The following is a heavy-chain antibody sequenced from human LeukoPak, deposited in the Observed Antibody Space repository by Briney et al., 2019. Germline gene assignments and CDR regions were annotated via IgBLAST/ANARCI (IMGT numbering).Heavy chain of an antibody. CDR1: GFTFSSYA. CDR2: IRYDGRNK. J-gene: IGHJ6*02. V-gene: IGHV3-30*02. CDR3: ASPSYGSGSYSNYYYYGMDV. Sequence: GGSLRLSCAASGFTFSSYAMHWVRQAPGKGLEWVAFIRYDGRNKYYADSVKGRFTISRDNSKNTLYLQMNSLRAEDTSVYYCASPSYGSGSYSNYYYYGMDVWGQGTTVTVSS. D-gene: IGHD3-10*01.